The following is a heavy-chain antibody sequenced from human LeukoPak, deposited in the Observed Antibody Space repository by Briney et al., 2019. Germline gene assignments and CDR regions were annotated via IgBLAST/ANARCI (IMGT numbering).Heavy chain of an antibody. D-gene: IGHD3-22*01. Sequence: GGSLRLSCAASGFTFSSSWMHWVRQAPGRGLVWVSRINSDGSSTSYADSVKGRFTISRDNAKNTLYLQMNSLRAEDTAVYYCARVVDYEGYFDYWGQGTLVTVSS. J-gene: IGHJ4*02. CDR1: GFTFSSSW. V-gene: IGHV3-74*01. CDR2: INSDGSST. CDR3: ARVVDYEGYFDY.